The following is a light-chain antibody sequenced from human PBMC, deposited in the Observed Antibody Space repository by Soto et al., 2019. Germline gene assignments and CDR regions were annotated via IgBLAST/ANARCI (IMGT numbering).Light chain of an antibody. CDR2: AAS. Sequence: DIQLTQSPYFLSASVGDRVTITCRASQSISNYLNWYQQKPGKAPRLLIYAASTLQSGASSRFSGNASGTDFTLTISSLHPEDFATFYCQQTYGMGTFGHGTKVDIK. CDR3: QQTYGMGT. CDR1: QSISNY. V-gene: IGKV1-39*01. J-gene: IGKJ1*01.